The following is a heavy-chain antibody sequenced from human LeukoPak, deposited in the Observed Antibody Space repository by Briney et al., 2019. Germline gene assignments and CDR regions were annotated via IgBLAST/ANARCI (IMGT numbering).Heavy chain of an antibody. J-gene: IGHJ4*02. V-gene: IGHV4-39*01. CDR2: IYYSGST. D-gene: IGHD3-22*01. CDR3: ARGGYYYDSSGYYSPFDY. Sequence: SETLSLTCTVSGGSISSSSYYWGWIRQPPGKGLEWIGSIYYSGSTYYNPSLKSRVTISVDTSKNQFSLKLSSVTAADTAVYYCARGGYYYDSSGYYSPFDYWGQGTLVTVSS. CDR1: GGSISSSSYY.